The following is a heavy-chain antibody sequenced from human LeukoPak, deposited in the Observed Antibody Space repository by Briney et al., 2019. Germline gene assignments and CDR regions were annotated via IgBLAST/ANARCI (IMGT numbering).Heavy chain of an antibody. CDR1: GGSISSYY. D-gene: IGHD3-3*01. V-gene: IGHV4-59*01. CDR2: IYYSGST. Sequence: SETLSLTCTVSGGSISSYYWSWIRQTPGKGLEWIGYIYYSGSTNYNTSLKRRVTISVDKSKKKFSLKRRCGAAADKAVYYCARGGYDFWSGYYTIKGPYTSNYYYYYMDVWGKGTTVTVSS. CDR3: ARGGYDFWSGYYTIKGPYTSNYYYYYMDV. J-gene: IGHJ6*03.